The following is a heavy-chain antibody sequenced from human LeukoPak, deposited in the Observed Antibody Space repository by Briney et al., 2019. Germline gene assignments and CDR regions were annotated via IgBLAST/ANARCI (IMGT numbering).Heavy chain of an antibody. CDR2: ISGAGT. V-gene: IGHV3-23*01. J-gene: IGHJ1*01. Sequence: GGSLRLSCAASGFTFTNYAMTWVRQAPGKGLEWVSSISGAGTYYADSVKGRFTISRDNYKNTLYLQMNSLRADDTAVYYCARDPNGNYVGAFDFQRWGQGTLVIVTS. CDR3: ARDPNGNYVGAFDFQR. D-gene: IGHD1-7*01. CDR1: GFTFTNYA.